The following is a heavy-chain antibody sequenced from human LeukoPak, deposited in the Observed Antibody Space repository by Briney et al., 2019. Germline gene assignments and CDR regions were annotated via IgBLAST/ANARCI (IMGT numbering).Heavy chain of an antibody. V-gene: IGHV3-23*01. D-gene: IGHD5-24*01. CDR1: GITFSSHA. CDR2: ISGSGGHT. J-gene: IGHJ6*03. CDR3: AKGGVATMRDGYNYYYYYMEV. Sequence: GGSLRLSCAASGITFSSHAMSWFLQPPGKELVWVSLISGSGGHTYYGDSVKGRFTISRDNSNNTLYLQMNSLRAGDTAVYYCAKGGVATMRDGYNYYYYYMEVWGRGTTVTVSS.